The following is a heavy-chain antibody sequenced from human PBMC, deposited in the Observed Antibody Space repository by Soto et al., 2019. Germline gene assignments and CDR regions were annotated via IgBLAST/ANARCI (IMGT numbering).Heavy chain of an antibody. CDR2: IYYSGST. V-gene: IGHV4-59*01. D-gene: IGHD3-3*01. CDR3: ARDGRFLGPYMAV. Sequence: PSETLSLTCTVSGGSISSYYWSWIRQPPGKGLEWIGYIYYSGSTNYNPSLKSRVTISVDTSKNQFSLKLSSVTAADTAVYYCARDGRFLGPYMAVWGKGTTVTVSS. J-gene: IGHJ6*03. CDR1: GGSISSYY.